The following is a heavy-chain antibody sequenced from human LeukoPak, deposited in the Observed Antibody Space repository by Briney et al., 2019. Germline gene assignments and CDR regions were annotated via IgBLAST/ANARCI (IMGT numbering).Heavy chain of an antibody. Sequence: ASVKVSCKASGYTFTGYYMHWVRQAPGQGLEWMGWINPNSGGTNYAQKFQGRVTMTRDTSISTAYMELSRLRSDDTAVYYCARKVIFRSWYLDLWGRGTLVTVSS. J-gene: IGHJ2*01. CDR3: ARKVIFRSWYLDL. V-gene: IGHV1-2*02. D-gene: IGHD3-10*01. CDR1: GYTFTGYY. CDR2: INPNSGGT.